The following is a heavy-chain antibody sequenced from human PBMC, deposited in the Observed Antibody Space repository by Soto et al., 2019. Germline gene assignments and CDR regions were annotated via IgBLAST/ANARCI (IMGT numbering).Heavy chain of an antibody. Sequence: GGSLRLSCAASGFTFSSYSMNWVRQAPGKGLEWVSSISSSTSYIYYADSVKGRFTISRDNAKNSLYLQMNSLRAEDTAVYYCARVRTTVVPDAFDIWGQGTMVTVSS. V-gene: IGHV3-21*01. J-gene: IGHJ3*02. CDR2: ISSSTSYI. CDR3: ARVRTTVVPDAFDI. CDR1: GFTFSSYS. D-gene: IGHD4-17*01.